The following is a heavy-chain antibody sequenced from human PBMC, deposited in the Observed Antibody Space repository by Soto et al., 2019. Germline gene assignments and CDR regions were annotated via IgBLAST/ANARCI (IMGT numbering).Heavy chain of an antibody. D-gene: IGHD6-13*01. Sequence: ASVKVSCKASGGTFSSYAISWVRQAPGQGLEWMGGIIPIFGTANYAQKFQGRVTITADESTSTAYMELSSLRSEDTAVYYCASSRIAAAGTWFYFDYWGQGTLVTVSS. CDR1: GGTFSSYA. CDR3: ASSRIAAAGTWFYFDY. J-gene: IGHJ4*02. CDR2: IIPIFGTA. V-gene: IGHV1-69*13.